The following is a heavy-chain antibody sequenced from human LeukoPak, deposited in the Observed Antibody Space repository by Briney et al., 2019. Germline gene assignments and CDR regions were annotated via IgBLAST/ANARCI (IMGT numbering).Heavy chain of an antibody. V-gene: IGHV4-34*01. CDR3: ARELLSGDPSIGN. CDR2: INLGGST. D-gene: IGHD7-27*01. J-gene: IGHJ4*02. Sequence: PSETLSLTCAVYGGSFSGYYWSWIRQPPGKGLEWIGDINLGGSTNYNPSLKSRVAMSVDTSKNQFSLNLKSLTAADTAVYYCARELLSGDPSIGNWGQGTLVTVSS. CDR1: GGSFSGYY.